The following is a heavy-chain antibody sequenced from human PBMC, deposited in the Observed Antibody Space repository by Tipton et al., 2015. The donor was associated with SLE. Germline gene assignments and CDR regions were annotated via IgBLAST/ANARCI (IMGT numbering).Heavy chain of an antibody. V-gene: IGHV4-34*01. CDR2: INHSGST. CDR1: GGSFSGYY. J-gene: IGHJ3*02. CDR3: ARGRRIPPGAFDI. Sequence: SLTCAVYGGSFSGYYWSWIRQPPGKGLEWIGEINHSGSTNYNPSLKSRVTISVDTSKNQFSLKLSSVTAADTAVYYCARGRRIPPGAFDIWGQGTMVTVSS. D-gene: IGHD3-10*01.